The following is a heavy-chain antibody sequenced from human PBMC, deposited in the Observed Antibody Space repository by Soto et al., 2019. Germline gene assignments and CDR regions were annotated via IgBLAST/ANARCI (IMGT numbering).Heavy chain of an antibody. CDR3: GRDGGYCSSTSCSDAFDI. CDR2: IIPIFGTA. V-gene: IGHV1-69*01. CDR1: GGTFSSYA. D-gene: IGHD2-2*01. Sequence: QVQLVQSGAEVKKPGSSVKVSCKASGGTFSSYAISWVRQAPGQGLEWMGGIIPIFGTANYAQKFQGRVTITADESTSTAYMELSSLRSEDTAVYYCGRDGGYCSSTSCSDAFDIWGQGTMVTVSS. J-gene: IGHJ3*02.